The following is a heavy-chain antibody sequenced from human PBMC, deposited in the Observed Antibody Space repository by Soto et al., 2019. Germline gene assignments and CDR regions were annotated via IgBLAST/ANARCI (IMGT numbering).Heavy chain of an antibody. V-gene: IGHV3-30*18. D-gene: IGHD3-16*01. CDR1: GFTFSSYG. J-gene: IGHJ4*02. CDR3: AKVLRGSHPH. Sequence: QVQLVESGGGVVQPGRSLRLSCAASGFTFSSYGMHWVRQAPGKGLEWVAVISYDGSNKYYADSVKGRFTISRDNSKNTLYLQMNSLRAEDTAVYYCAKVLRGSHPHWGQGTLVTVSS. CDR2: ISYDGSNK.